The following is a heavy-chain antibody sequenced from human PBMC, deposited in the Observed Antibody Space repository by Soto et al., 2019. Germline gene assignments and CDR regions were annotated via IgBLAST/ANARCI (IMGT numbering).Heavy chain of an antibody. CDR1: GGSISSSSYY. V-gene: IGHV4-39*01. CDR2: IYYSGST. J-gene: IGHJ6*02. D-gene: IGHD6-6*01. Sequence: PSETLSLTCTVSGGSISSSSYYWGWIRQPPGKGLEWIGSIYYSGSTYYNPSLKSRVTISVDTSKNQFSLKLSSVTAADTAVYYCARGLDSSTSAGSMDVWGQATTVTVSS. CDR3: ARGLDSSTSAGSMDV.